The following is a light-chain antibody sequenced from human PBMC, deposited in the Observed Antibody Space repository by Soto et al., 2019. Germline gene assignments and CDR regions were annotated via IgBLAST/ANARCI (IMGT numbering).Light chain of an antibody. V-gene: IGLV2-11*01. Sequence: QSALTQPRSVSGSPGQSVPISCTGARSDVVGYDYVSWYQQHPDKAPKVIIYDVIKRPSGVPDRFSGSKSGNTSSLTISGLQSDDEADYYCCSYAGSYSYVFGPGTKLPVL. J-gene: IGLJ1*01. CDR2: DVI. CDR1: RSDVVGYDY. CDR3: CSYAGSYSYV.